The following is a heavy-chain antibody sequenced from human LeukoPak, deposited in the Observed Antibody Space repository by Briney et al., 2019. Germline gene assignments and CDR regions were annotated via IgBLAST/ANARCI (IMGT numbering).Heavy chain of an antibody. CDR1: GYTFTNYY. D-gene: IGHD6-6*01. J-gene: IGHJ1*01. Sequence: ASVKVSCKASGYTFTNYYMHWVRQAPGQELGWMGRINPNSGGTNYAQKFQGRVTMTRDTSISTAYMELSSLRSEDTAVYYCARDLRPSSPSPFQHWGQGTLVTVSS. V-gene: IGHV1/OR15-1*04. CDR2: INPNSGGT. CDR3: ARDLRPSSPSPFQH.